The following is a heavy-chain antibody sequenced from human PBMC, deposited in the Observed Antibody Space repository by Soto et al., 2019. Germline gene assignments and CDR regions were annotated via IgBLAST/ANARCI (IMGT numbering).Heavy chain of an antibody. D-gene: IGHD2-2*01. J-gene: IGHJ6*03. CDR3: ARDRKGYCSSTSCYAPYYYYYMDV. CDR2: ISSSGSTI. V-gene: IGHV3-11*01. Sequence: GGSLRLSCAASGFTFSDYYMSWIRQAPGKGLEWVSYISSSGSTIYYADSVKGRFTISRDNAKNSLYLQMNSLRAEDTAVHYCARDRKGYCSSTSCYAPYYYYYMDVWGKGTTVTVSS. CDR1: GFTFSDYY.